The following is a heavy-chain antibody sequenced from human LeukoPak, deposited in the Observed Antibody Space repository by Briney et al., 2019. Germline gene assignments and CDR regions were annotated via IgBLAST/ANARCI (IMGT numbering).Heavy chain of an antibody. D-gene: IGHD4-17*01. V-gene: IGHV4-34*01. J-gene: IGHJ4*02. CDR2: INYRGNT. Sequence: SETLSLTCAVYGGSFSGSYWNWIRQPSGKGLEWIGKINYRGNTNYNPSLWGRVTISVDTSTNQFSLKLGSVTAADTAVYFCARESPRDDYGDFVVFDSWGQGTLVTVSS. CDR1: GGSFSGSY. CDR3: ARESPRDDYGDFVVFDS.